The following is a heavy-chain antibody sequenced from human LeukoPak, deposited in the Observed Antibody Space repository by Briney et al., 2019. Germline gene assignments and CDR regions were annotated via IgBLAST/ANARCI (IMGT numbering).Heavy chain of an antibody. CDR1: GYTFTSYG. CDR3: ARDTGLWFGEFGAFDI. V-gene: IGHV1-18*04. CDR2: ISAYNGKT. J-gene: IGHJ3*02. Sequence: ASVKVSCKASGYTFTSYGINWVRRAPGQGLEWMGWISAYNGKTNYTQKLQGRVTMTTDTSTSTAYMELRSLRSDDTAVYYCARDTGLWFGEFGAFDIWGQGSMVTVSS. D-gene: IGHD3-10*01.